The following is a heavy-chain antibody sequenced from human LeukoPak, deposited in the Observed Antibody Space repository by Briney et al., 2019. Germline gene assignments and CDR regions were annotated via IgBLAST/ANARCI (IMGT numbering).Heavy chain of an antibody. J-gene: IGHJ5*02. D-gene: IGHD3-3*01. Sequence: PGGSLRLSCAASGFTFSSYAMSWVRQAPGKGLEWVSAISGSGGSTYYADSVKGRFTISRDNSKNTLYLQMNSLRAEDTAVYYCAGQLYYDFWSGPRGDPWGQGTLVTVSS. CDR3: AGQLYYDFWSGPRGDP. CDR1: GFTFSSYA. V-gene: IGHV3-23*01. CDR2: ISGSGGST.